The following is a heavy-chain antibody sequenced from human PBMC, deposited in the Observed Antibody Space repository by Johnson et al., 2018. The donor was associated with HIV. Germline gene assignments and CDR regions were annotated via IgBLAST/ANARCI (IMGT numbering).Heavy chain of an antibody. CDR2: ISYDGSNK. Sequence: QVQLVESGGGVVQPGRSLRLSCAASGFTFSSYAMHWVRQAPGKGLEWVAVISYDGSNKYYVDSVKGRFTISRDKSKNTLYLQMNSLGDEDTAVYYCAKDGAMAFDIWGQGTLVTVSS. CDR3: AKDGAMAFDI. D-gene: IGHD2-2*01. J-gene: IGHJ3*02. V-gene: IGHV3-30*04. CDR1: GFTFSSYA.